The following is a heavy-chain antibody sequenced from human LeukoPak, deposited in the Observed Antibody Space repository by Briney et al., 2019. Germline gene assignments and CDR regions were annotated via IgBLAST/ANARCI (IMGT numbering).Heavy chain of an antibody. V-gene: IGHV4-30-4*01. CDR1: GGSISSGDYY. CDR2: IYYSGST. CDR3: ASQLAAGITAADY. Sequence: PSETLSLTCTVSGGSISSGDYYWSWIRQPPGKGLEWIGYIYYSGSTYYNPSLKSRVTISVDTSKNQFSLKLSSVTAADTAVYYCASQLAAGITAADYWGQGTLVTVSS. D-gene: IGHD6-13*01. J-gene: IGHJ4*02.